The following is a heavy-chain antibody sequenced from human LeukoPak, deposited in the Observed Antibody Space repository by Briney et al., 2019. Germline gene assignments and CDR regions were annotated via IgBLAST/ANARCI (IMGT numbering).Heavy chain of an antibody. CDR3: ARGRSGSYYKGTLRY. CDR1: GGSFSGYY. V-gene: IGHV4-34*01. J-gene: IGHJ4*02. CDR2: INHSGST. Sequence: PSETLSLTCAVYGGSFSGYYWSWIRQPPGKGLEWIGEINHSGSTNYNPSLKSRVTISVDTSKNQFSLKLSSVTAADTAVYYCARGRSGSYYKGTLRYWGQGTLVTVSS. D-gene: IGHD3-10*01.